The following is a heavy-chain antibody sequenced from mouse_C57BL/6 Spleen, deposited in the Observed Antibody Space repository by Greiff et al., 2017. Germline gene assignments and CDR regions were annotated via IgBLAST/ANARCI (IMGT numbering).Heavy chain of an antibody. CDR2: ISSGSSTN. V-gene: IGHV5-17*01. D-gene: IGHD1-1*01. Sequence: EVKLMESGGGLVKPGGSLKLSCAASGFTFSDYGMHWVRQAPEKGLEGVAYISSGSSTNDYADTVKGRFTISRDNAKHTLFLQMTSLMSEDTAMYSCARGNNGSSCYFDYWGQGTTLTVSS. J-gene: IGHJ2*01. CDR3: ARGNNGSSCYFDY. CDR1: GFTFSDYG.